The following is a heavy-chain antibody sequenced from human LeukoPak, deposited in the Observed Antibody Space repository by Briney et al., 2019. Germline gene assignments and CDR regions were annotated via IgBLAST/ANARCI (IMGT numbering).Heavy chain of an antibody. CDR3: ARYSAYHYAMDV. D-gene: IGHD2-21*01. V-gene: IGHV3-53*01. CDR2: IYSGGST. CDR1: GFTFSSFG. J-gene: IGHJ6*02. Sequence: GGSLRLSCAASGFTFSSFGMSWVRQAPGKGLEWVSVIYSGGSTHYADSVKGRFTISRDNSNNTMYLQMSSLRAEDSAVYYCARYSAYHYAMDVWGQGTTVTVSS.